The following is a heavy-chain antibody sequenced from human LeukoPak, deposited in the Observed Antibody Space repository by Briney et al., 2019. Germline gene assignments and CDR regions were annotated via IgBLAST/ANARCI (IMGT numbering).Heavy chain of an antibody. CDR1: LGSIISYY. J-gene: IGHJ4*02. V-gene: IGHV4-59*01. CDR3: ARDLGYYDSSGYPLGY. D-gene: IGHD3-22*01. Sequence: PETLSLTRIVSLGSIISYYWSWFRQPPGTGLEWIGHIYYSGSTNYNPSLKSRVTISVDTSKNQFSLKLSSVTAADTAVYCCARDLGYYDSSGYPLGYWGQGTLVTVSS. CDR2: IYYSGST.